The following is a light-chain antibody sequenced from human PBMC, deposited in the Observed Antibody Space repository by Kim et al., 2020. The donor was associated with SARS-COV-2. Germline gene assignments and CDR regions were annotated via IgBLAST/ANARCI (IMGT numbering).Light chain of an antibody. Sequence: ASVGDRVTITCRASQDINNYLAWFQQKPGKAPKSLIYSASSLQDGVPSNFSGRGSGTDFTLTINNLQPDDFATYYCQQYHSYPYTFGQGTKVDIK. CDR1: QDINNY. CDR3: QQYHSYPYT. V-gene: IGKV1-16*02. CDR2: SAS. J-gene: IGKJ2*01.